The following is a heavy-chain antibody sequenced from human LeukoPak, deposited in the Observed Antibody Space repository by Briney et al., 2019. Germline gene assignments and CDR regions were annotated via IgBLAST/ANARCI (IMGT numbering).Heavy chain of an antibody. J-gene: IGHJ4*02. Sequence: GASVKVSCKASGGTFGSYAISWVRQAPGQGLEWMGGIIPIFGTANYAQKFQGRVTITADESTSTAYMELSSLRSEDTAVYYCARDPSPSPRVFGGGPLGGVRDYWAQGPRVTVPS. CDR1: GGTFGSYA. CDR3: ARDPSPSPRVFGGGPLGGVRDY. D-gene: IGHD3-16*01. CDR2: IIPIFGTA. V-gene: IGHV1-69*13.